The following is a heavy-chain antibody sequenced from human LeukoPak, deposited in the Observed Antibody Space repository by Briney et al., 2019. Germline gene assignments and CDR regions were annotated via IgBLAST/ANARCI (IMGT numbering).Heavy chain of an antibody. Sequence: SETLSLTCAVYGGSFSGYYWSWIRQPPGKGLEWIGEINHSGSTNYNPSLKSRVTISVDTSKNQFSLKLSSVTAADTAVYYCAREKDYDSPGSIDYWGQGTLVTVSS. J-gene: IGHJ4*02. CDR1: GGSFSGYY. CDR3: AREKDYDSPGSIDY. CDR2: INHSGST. D-gene: IGHD3-22*01. V-gene: IGHV4-34*01.